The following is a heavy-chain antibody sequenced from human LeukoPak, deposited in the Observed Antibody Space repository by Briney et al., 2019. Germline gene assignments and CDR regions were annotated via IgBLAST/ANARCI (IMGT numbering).Heavy chain of an antibody. V-gene: IGHV1-24*01. CDR1: GYTLTELS. CDR3: ATGRYYGSGSYYRAAFDY. D-gene: IGHD3-10*01. CDR2: FDPEDGET. J-gene: IGHJ4*02. Sequence: ASVKVSCKVSGYTLTELSMHWVRQAPGKGLEWMGGFDPEDGETIYAQKFQGRVTMTEDTSTDTAYMGLSSLRSEDTAVYYCATGRYYGSGSYYRAAFDYWGQGTLVTVSS.